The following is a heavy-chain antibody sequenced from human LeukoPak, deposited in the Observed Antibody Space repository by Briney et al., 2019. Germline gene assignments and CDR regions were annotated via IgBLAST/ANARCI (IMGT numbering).Heavy chain of an antibody. J-gene: IGHJ4*02. D-gene: IGHD3-10*01. V-gene: IGHV4-4*07. Sequence: PSETLSLTCTVSDDSIGDYYWSRIRQSAGKGLEWIGRVHLSGKRDYNPSLKSRVTMSVDTSQNQFSLKLSSVTAADTAVYYCASSVNWPYFDYWGQGTLVTVSS. CDR3: ASSVNWPYFDY. CDR1: DDSIGDYY. CDR2: VHLSGKR.